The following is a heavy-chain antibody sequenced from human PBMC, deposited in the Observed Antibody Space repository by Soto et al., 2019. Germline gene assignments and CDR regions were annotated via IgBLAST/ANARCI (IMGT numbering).Heavy chain of an antibody. CDR2: ISSSDSTL. D-gene: IGHD6-19*01. CDR3: ARLGSSGWYVDY. Sequence: QVQLVESGGGLVKPGGSLRLSCAASGFTFSDYYMSWIRQAPGKGLEWISYISSSDSTLYYADSVKGRFTISRDNAKNSLYLQVNSLRAEDTAVYYCARLGSSGWYVDYWGQGALVTVSS. CDR1: GFTFSDYY. J-gene: IGHJ4*02. V-gene: IGHV3-11*01.